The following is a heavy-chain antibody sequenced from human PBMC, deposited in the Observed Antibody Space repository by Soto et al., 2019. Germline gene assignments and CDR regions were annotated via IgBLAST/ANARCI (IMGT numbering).Heavy chain of an antibody. CDR1: GFTFGNSA. J-gene: IGHJ3*02. V-gene: IGHV1-58*01. CDR2: IHVASGGT. Sequence: QMQLVQSGPEVKKPGTSVRVSCKASGFTFGNSAVHWVRQARGQRLEWMGWIHVASGGTNYVENFEERVTIARDRSTRTADTELSSLTSEDAAVEFCAPAVTMSYKQAVYEVDMWGLAPVVTVSA. CDR3: APAVTMSYKQAVYEVDM. D-gene: IGHD1-26*01.